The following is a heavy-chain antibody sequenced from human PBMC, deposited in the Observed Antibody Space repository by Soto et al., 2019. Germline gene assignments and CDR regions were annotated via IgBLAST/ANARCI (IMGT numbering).Heavy chain of an antibody. Sequence: QVQLQESGPGLVTPSGTLSLTCAVSGVSISIPNWWAWVRQAPGKGLEWIGEIDHSGTTNYNPSLNSRVTISLDRSKNQFSLRLTSVAAADTAVYFCARGKFYAFDIWGQGTMVTVSS. CDR2: IDHSGTT. CDR1: GVSISIPNW. J-gene: IGHJ3*02. V-gene: IGHV4-4*02. CDR3: ARGKFYAFDI.